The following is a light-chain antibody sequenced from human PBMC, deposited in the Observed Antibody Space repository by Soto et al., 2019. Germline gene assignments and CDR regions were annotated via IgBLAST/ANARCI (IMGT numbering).Light chain of an antibody. CDR1: QSVSSN. CDR2: GAS. V-gene: IGKV3-15*01. CDR3: QQYNNWPPWT. Sequence: EIVMTQSPATLSVSPGERATLSCRASQSVSSNLAWYQQKPGQAPRLLIYGASTRATGIPARFSGSGSGTEFTHTISSLQSEDFAVYYCQQYNNWPPWTFGQGTK. J-gene: IGKJ1*01.